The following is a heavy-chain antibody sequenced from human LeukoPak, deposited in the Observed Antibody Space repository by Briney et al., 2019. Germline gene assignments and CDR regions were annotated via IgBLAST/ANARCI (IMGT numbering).Heavy chain of an antibody. CDR2: ISGGGGRT. CDR3: AKVGGGDYYYYMDV. V-gene: IGHV3-23*01. J-gene: IGHJ6*03. Sequence: GGSLRLSCAASGFTFNSYAMSWVRQAPGKGLEWVSGISGGGGRTYYADSVKGRFTISRDNSKNTLYLQLNSLRAEDTAVYYCAKVGGGDYYYYMDVWGKGTTVTVSS. CDR1: GFTFNSYA. D-gene: IGHD3-16*01.